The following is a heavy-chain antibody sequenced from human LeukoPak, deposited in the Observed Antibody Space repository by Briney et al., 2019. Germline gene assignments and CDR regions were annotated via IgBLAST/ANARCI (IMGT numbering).Heavy chain of an antibody. CDR3: ARLMFIAVGNWYFDL. Sequence: GGSLRLSCAASGFTFSTFGMIWVRQAPGKGLEWVSSISSGSYIYYADAVKARFTISRHNARNSLYLQMNSLRADDTAVYYCARLMFIAVGNWYFDLWGRGTLVTVSS. V-gene: IGHV3-21*01. J-gene: IGHJ2*01. CDR1: GFTFSTFG. D-gene: IGHD6-19*01. CDR2: ISSGSYI.